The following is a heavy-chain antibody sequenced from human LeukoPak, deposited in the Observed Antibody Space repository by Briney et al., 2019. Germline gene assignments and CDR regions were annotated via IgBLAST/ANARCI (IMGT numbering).Heavy chain of an antibody. Sequence: GGSLRLSCAASGFTFSSYGMHWVRQAPGKGLEWVSSISSSSSYIYYADSVKGRFTISRDNAKNSLYLQMNSLRAEDTAVYYCARDGDQSGDYWGQGTLVTVSS. J-gene: IGHJ4*02. CDR2: ISSSSSYI. V-gene: IGHV3-21*01. D-gene: IGHD7-27*01. CDR3: ARDGDQSGDY. CDR1: GFTFSSYG.